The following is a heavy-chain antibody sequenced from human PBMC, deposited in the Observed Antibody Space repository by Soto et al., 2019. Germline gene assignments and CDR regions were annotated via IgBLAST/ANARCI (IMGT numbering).Heavy chain of an antibody. D-gene: IGHD3-3*01. CDR1: GGTFSSYA. Sequence: ASVKVSCKASGGTFSSYAIIWVRQAPGQGLEWMGGIIPIFGTANYAQRFQGRVTITADESTSTAYMELSSLRSEDTAVYYCARVAPYYDFWSGYQNYPDYYYGMDVWGQGTTVTVSS. V-gene: IGHV1-69*13. CDR2: IIPIFGTA. J-gene: IGHJ6*02. CDR3: ARVAPYYDFWSGYQNYPDYYYGMDV.